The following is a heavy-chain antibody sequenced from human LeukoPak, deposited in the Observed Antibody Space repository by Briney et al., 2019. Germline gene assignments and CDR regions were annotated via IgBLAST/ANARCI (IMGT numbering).Heavy chain of an antibody. CDR2: LSSTSSYI. Sequence: GGSLRLSCAASGFTFSSYSIHWVRQTPGEGLEWVSSLSSTSSYIYYADSGKGRFTISRDNAENTVYLQMKSLRAEDTAVYYCARDWAGSAYDYWGQGTLVTVSS. CDR3: ARDWAGSAYDY. V-gene: IGHV3-21*01. D-gene: IGHD1-26*01. J-gene: IGHJ4*02. CDR1: GFTFSSYS.